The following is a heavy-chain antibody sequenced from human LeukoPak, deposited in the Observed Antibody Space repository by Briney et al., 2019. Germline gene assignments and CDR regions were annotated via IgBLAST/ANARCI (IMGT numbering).Heavy chain of an antibody. CDR2: IYYSGST. J-gene: IGHJ4*02. CDR1: GYSISSGYY. Sequence: SETLSLTCTVSGYSISSGYYWGWIRQPPGNGLEWIGYIYYSGSTNYNPSLKSRVTISVDTSKNQFSLKLSSVTAADTAVYYCARDRYYYDSSGYPIYYFDYWGQGTLVTVSS. V-gene: IGHV4-61*01. CDR3: ARDRYYYDSSGYPIYYFDY. D-gene: IGHD3-22*01.